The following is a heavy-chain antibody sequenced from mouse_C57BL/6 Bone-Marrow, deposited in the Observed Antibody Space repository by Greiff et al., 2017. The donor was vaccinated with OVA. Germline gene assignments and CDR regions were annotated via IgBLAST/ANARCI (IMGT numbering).Heavy chain of an antibody. V-gene: IGHV2-9-1*01. J-gene: IGHJ4*01. CDR2: IWTGGGT. Sequence: VHLVESGPGLVAPSQSLSITCTVSGFSLTSYAISWVRQPPGMGLEWLGVIWTGGGTNYNSALKSRLSISKDNSKSQVFLKMNSLQTDDTARYYCASITTVVAPCAMDYWGQGTSVTVSS. CDR1: GFSLTSYA. CDR3: ASITTVVAPCAMDY. D-gene: IGHD1-1*01.